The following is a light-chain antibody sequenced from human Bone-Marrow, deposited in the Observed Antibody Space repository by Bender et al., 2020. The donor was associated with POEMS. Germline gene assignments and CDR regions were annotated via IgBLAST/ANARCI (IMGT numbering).Light chain of an antibody. CDR2: DGT. Sequence: QSALTQPASVSGSPGQSITISCTGTSSNVGRYYLVSWHQQHPGKAPQLMIYDGTKRPSGVSARFSASKSDNTASLTISGLQAEDEADYYCCSYASNSSYVFGAGTKVTVL. CDR3: CSYASNSSYV. CDR1: SSNVGRYYL. V-gene: IGLV2-23*01. J-gene: IGLJ1*01.